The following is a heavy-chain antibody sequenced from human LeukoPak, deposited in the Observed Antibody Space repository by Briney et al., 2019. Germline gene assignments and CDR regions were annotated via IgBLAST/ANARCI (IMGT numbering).Heavy chain of an antibody. CDR1: GGSISSYY. J-gene: IGHJ4*02. D-gene: IGHD6-6*01. CDR3: ARLKGSSPDFDY. V-gene: IGHV4-4*09. CDR2: IYTSGST. Sequence: SETLSLTCTVSGGSISSYYWSWIRQPPGKGPEWIGYIYTSGSTNYNPSLKSRITISVDTSKNQFSLKLSSVTAADTAVYYCARLKGSSPDFDYWGQGTLVTVSS.